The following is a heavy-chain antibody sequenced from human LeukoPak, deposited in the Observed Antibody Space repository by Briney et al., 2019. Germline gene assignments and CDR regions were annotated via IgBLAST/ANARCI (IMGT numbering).Heavy chain of an antibody. J-gene: IGHJ4*02. V-gene: IGHV4-39*02. CDR3: GRDRGVGVTFIDY. CDR2: IYYSGST. CDR1: GGSISSSSYY. D-gene: IGHD1-26*01. Sequence: PSETLSLTCTVSGGSISSSSYYWGWIRQPPGKGLEWIGSIYYSGSTYYNPSLKSRVTISVDTSKNQFSLKLSFVTAADTAVYYCGRDRGVGVTFIDYWGQGTLVTVSS.